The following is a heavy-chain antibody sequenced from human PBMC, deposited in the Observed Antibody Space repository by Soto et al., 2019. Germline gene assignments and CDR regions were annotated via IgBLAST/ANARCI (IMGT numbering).Heavy chain of an antibody. J-gene: IGHJ2*01. CDR3: ARSLIPKPIDCSSTSCYSTPRPRYWYFDL. CDR1: GYTFTSYG. V-gene: IGHV1-18*01. CDR2: ISAYNGNT. Sequence: ASVKVSCKASGYTFTSYGISWVRQAPGQGLEWMGWISAYNGNTNYAQKLQGRVTMTTDTSTSTAYMELRGLRSDDTAVYYCARSLIPKPIDCSSTSCYSTPRPRYWYFDLWGRGTLVTVSS. D-gene: IGHD2-2*01.